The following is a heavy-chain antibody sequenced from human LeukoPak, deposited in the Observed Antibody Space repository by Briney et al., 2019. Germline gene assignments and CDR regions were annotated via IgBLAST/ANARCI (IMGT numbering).Heavy chain of an antibody. CDR2: INPSGSST. Sequence: GASVKVSCKASGYSFTSHYMHWGRQAPGQGLEWMGLINPSGSSTLYAQKFQGRVTMTRDMSTTTDYVELSSLRYEDTAVYYCARVVEDYYDSSGYNYYYYYMDVWGKGTTVTVS. J-gene: IGHJ6*03. V-gene: IGHV1-46*01. D-gene: IGHD3-22*01. CDR1: GYSFTSHY. CDR3: ARVVEDYYDSSGYNYYYYYMDV.